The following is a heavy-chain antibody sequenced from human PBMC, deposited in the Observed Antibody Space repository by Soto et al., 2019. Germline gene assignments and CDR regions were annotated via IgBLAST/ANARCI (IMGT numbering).Heavy chain of an antibody. Sequence: SETLSLTCTVSGGSISGYYWSWIRQPPGKGLEWIGYIYYSGSTNYNPSLKSRVTISVDTSKNQFSLKLSSVTAADTAVYYCARANCNYDYYYYGMDVWGQGTTVTVSS. CDR2: IYYSGST. V-gene: IGHV4-59*01. D-gene: IGHD1-7*01. CDR3: ARANCNYDYYYYGMDV. J-gene: IGHJ6*02. CDR1: GGSISGYY.